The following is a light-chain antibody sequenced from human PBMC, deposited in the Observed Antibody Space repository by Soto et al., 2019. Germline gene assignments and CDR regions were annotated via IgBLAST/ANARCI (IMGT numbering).Light chain of an antibody. J-gene: IGKJ1*01. CDR2: GTS. Sequence: KLLTQSPGTLFLSPGERATLFCRASQSLSSSLAWYQQKSGQAPRLIFYGTSRRATGVPVRFSGSGSGTDFTLTISSLQSEDFGVYFCQQYDNWPWTFGQGTKVEMK. CDR3: QQYDNWPWT. V-gene: IGKV3-15*01. CDR1: QSLSSS.